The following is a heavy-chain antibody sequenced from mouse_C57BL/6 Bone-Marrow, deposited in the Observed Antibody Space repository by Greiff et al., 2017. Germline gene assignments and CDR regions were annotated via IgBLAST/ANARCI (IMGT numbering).Heavy chain of an antibody. CDR3: ARSQLTLDY. CDR1: GYTFTSYG. D-gene: IGHD3-3*01. CDR2: IYPRSGNT. V-gene: IGHV1-81*01. J-gene: IGHJ2*01. Sequence: VQLQQSGAELARPGASVKLSCKASGYTFTSYGISWVKQRTGQGLEWIGEIYPRSGNTYYNEKFKGKATLTADKSSSTAYMELRSLTSEDSAVYFCARSQLTLDYWGQGTTLTVSS.